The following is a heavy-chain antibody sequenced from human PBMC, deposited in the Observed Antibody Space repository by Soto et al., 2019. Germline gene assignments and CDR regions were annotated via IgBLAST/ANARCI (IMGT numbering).Heavy chain of an antibody. V-gene: IGHV3-30*18. Sequence: QVHLVESGGGVVQPGRSLRLSCAASGFTFSSYGMHWVRQAPGKGLEWVAVISYDGSNKYYADSVKGRFTISRDNSKNTLYLQMNSLRAEDTAVYYCAKETSGYSSSWSYYYGMDVWGQGITVTVSS. J-gene: IGHJ6*02. CDR3: AKETSGYSSSWSYYYGMDV. CDR1: GFTFSSYG. CDR2: ISYDGSNK. D-gene: IGHD6-13*01.